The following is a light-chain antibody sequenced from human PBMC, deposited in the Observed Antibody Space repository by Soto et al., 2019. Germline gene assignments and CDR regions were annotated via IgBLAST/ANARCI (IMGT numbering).Light chain of an antibody. Sequence: IVLTQSPGTLSLSPGERATLSCRSSQIVSSGYLAWYQHTPGQAPRLLIFGASSRAPGIPDRFSGSGSGTDFTLTISRLEPEDFAVYYCQQYGTSPPYTFGQGTNLEIK. J-gene: IGKJ2*01. V-gene: IGKV3-20*01. CDR3: QQYGTSPPYT. CDR2: GAS. CDR1: QIVSSGY.